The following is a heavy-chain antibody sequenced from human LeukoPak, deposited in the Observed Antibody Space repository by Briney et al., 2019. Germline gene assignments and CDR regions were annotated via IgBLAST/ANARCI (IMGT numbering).Heavy chain of an antibody. D-gene: IGHD6-13*01. CDR3: ARARDSSSWQRYVTPGDKVPYYFDY. V-gene: IGHV1-2*02. J-gene: IGHJ4*02. CDR1: GYTFTGYY. Sequence: ASVKVSCKASGYTFTGYYMHWVRQAPGQGLEWMGWINPNSGGTNYAQKFQGRVTMTRDTSISTAYMELSSLRSEDTAVYYCARARDSSSWQRYVTPGDKVPYYFDYWGQGTLVTVSS. CDR2: INPNSGGT.